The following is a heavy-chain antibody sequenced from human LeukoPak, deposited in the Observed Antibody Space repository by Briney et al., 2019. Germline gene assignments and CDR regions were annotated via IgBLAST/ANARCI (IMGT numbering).Heavy chain of an antibody. D-gene: IGHD1-26*01. V-gene: IGHV3-23*01. Sequence: GGSLRLSCAASGFAFNFYAMTWVRQAPGKGLQWVSTSNANGVNTYYADSVRGRFTISRDNSKDTLYLQMNSLRAEDTAVYYCARENSRNTFDIWGQGTMVAVSS. CDR1: GFAFNFYA. CDR3: ARENSRNTFDI. CDR2: SNANGVNT. J-gene: IGHJ3*02.